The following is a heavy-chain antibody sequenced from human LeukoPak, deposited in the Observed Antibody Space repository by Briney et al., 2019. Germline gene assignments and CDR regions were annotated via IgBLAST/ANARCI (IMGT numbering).Heavy chain of an antibody. V-gene: IGHV1-8*01. CDR1: GYTFTSYD. CDR2: MNPNSGNT. Sequence: EASVKVSCKASGYTFTSYDINWVRQATGQGLEWMGWMNPNSGNTGYAQKFQGRVTMTRNTSISTAYMELSSLRSEDTAVYYCARGLIAAAGTSEYFQHWGQGTLVTVSS. CDR3: ARGLIAAAGTSEYFQH. J-gene: IGHJ1*01. D-gene: IGHD6-13*01.